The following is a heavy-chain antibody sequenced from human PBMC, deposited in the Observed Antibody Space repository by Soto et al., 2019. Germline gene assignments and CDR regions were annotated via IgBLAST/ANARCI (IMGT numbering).Heavy chain of an antibody. V-gene: IGHV5-51*01. CDR2: IHPGDSDT. D-gene: IGHD6-13*01. Sequence: GESLKISCQGSGHSFTNYWAGWVRQIPGRALEWMGIIHPGDSDTRYSPFFQGQVTISADKSISTAYLQWRSLKASDPAMYHCAWHKRYSSTWFEGWFEPWGEGTLIT. CDR3: AWHKRYSSTWFEGWFEP. J-gene: IGHJ5*02. CDR1: GHSFTNYW.